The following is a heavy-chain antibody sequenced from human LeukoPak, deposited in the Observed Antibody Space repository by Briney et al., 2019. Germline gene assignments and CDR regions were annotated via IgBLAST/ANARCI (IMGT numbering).Heavy chain of an antibody. D-gene: IGHD3-3*01. CDR2: IWYDGSNK. Sequence: PGGSLRRSCAASGFTFSSYGMHWVRQAPGKGLEWGAVIWYDGSNKYYADSVKGRFTISRDNSKNTLYLQMNSLRAEDTAVYYCAKDGEYYDFWSGYGHAFDIWGQGTMVTVSS. V-gene: IGHV3-33*06. CDR1: GFTFSSYG. J-gene: IGHJ3*02. CDR3: AKDGEYYDFWSGYGHAFDI.